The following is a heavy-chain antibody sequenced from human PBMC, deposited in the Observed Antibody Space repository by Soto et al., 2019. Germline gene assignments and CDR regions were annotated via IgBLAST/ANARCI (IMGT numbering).Heavy chain of an antibody. J-gene: IGHJ6*02. Sequence: ASVKVSCKASGYTFTGYYMHWVRQAPGQGLEWMGWINPNSGGTNYAQKFQGRVTMTRDTSISTAYMELSRLRSDDTAVYYCAREYDSSGYYKNYYYYYGMDVWGQGTTVTVYS. CDR3: AREYDSSGYYKNYYYYYGMDV. V-gene: IGHV1-2*02. CDR2: INPNSGGT. D-gene: IGHD3-22*01. CDR1: GYTFTGYY.